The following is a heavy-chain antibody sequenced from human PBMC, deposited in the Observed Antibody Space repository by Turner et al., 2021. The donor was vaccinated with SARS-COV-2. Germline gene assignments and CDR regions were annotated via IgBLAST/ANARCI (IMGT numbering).Heavy chain of an antibody. Sequence: EVQLVESGVGLVQPGGSLRLSCSASGFTFSSYAMNWVRQGAGKGMEWGSYISSSSSTIYYADSVKGRFTISRDNAKNSLYLQMNSLRAEDTAVYYCARVDGMDVWGQGTTVTVSS. CDR1: GFTFSSYA. CDR3: ARVDGMDV. J-gene: IGHJ6*02. CDR2: ISSSSSTI. V-gene: IGHV3-48*01.